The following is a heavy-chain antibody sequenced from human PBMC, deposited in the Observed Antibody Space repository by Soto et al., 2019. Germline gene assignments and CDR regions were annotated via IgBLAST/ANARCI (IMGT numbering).Heavy chain of an antibody. Sequence: SGKVSFKASGVTFSSYAISWVRQAPGQGLEWMGGIIPIFGTSNYAQKFQGRVTITADESTSTAYMELSSLRSEDTAVYYCARSLAVAGTAYTFDYWGQGTLVTVSS. D-gene: IGHD6-19*01. V-gene: IGHV1-69*13. J-gene: IGHJ4*02. CDR3: ARSLAVAGTAYTFDY. CDR1: GVTFSSYA. CDR2: IIPIFGTS.